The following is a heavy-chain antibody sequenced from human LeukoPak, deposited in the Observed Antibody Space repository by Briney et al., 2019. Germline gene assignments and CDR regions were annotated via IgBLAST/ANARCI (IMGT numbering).Heavy chain of an antibody. CDR2: IYHSGST. CDR1: GYSISSGYY. CDR3: AREELDAFDI. J-gene: IGHJ3*02. V-gene: IGHV4-38-2*02. D-gene: IGHD1-7*01. Sequence: PSETLSLTCTVSGYSISSGYYWGWIRQPPGKGLEWIGSIYHSGSTYYNPSLKSRVTISVDTSKNQFSLKLSSVTAADTAVYYCAREELDAFDIWGQGTMVTVSS.